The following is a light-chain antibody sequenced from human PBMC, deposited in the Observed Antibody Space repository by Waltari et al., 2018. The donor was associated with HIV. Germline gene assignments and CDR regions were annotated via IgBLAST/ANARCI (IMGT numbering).Light chain of an antibody. Sequence: QSVLTQPPSVSAAPGQTVTISCAGSSSNIGNHDVSWYQQLPGTAPKLLIYGNNKRPSGTPDRFSGSKSGTSATLGITELQTGDEADYYCGTWDSSLSAVFGGGTKLTVL. CDR2: GNN. CDR1: SSNIGNHD. J-gene: IGLJ3*02. V-gene: IGLV1-51*01. CDR3: GTWDSSLSAV.